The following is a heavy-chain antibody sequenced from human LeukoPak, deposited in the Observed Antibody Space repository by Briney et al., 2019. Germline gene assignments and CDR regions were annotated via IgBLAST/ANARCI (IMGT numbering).Heavy chain of an antibody. CDR2: IKSKTDGGTT. Sequence: GGSLRLSCAASGFTFSNAWMSWVRQAPGKGLEWVGRIKSKTDGGTTDYDAPVKGRFTISRDDSKTTLYLQTNSLKTEDTAVYYWSSSPLRAANWGQGTLVTVSS. D-gene: IGHD6-6*01. J-gene: IGHJ4*02. V-gene: IGHV3-15*01. CDR3: SSSPLRAAN. CDR1: GFTFSNAW.